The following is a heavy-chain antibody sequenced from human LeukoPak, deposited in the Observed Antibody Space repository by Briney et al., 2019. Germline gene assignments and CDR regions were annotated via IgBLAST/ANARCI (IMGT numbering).Heavy chain of an antibody. J-gene: IGHJ4*02. CDR2: IYYSGST. CDR1: GGSISSYY. CDR3: ARASRDGYNKY. Sequence: TSETLSLTCSVSGGSISSYYWSWIRQPPGKGLEWIGYIYYSGSTNYNPSLKSRVTISVDTSKNQFSLKLSSVTAADTAVYYCARASRDGYNKYWGQGTLVTVSS. D-gene: IGHD5-24*01. V-gene: IGHV4-59*12.